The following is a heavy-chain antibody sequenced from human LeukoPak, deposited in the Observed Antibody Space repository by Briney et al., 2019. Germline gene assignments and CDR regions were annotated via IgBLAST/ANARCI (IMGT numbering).Heavy chain of an antibody. CDR2: IYSGGST. CDR3: SKKGQADNDGKPD. V-gene: IGHV3-53*01. Sequence: PGGSLRLSCAASGFTVSSNYMSWVRQAPGKGLEWVSVIYSGGSTYYADSVKGRFTISRDDSRNTLYLQMNSLRAEDTAVYYCSKKGQADNDGKPDWGQGTLVTVSS. CDR1: GFTVSSNY. D-gene: IGHD1-1*01. J-gene: IGHJ4*02.